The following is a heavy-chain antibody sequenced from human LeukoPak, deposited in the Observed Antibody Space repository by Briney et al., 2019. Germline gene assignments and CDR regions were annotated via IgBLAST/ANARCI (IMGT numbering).Heavy chain of an antibody. Sequence: KPSETLSLTCTVSGGSISSYYWSWIRQPAGKGLEWIGRIYTSGSTNYNPSLKSRVTMSVDTSKNQFSLKLSSVTAADTAVYYCARASDYGDYGHYYFDYWGQGTLVTVSS. J-gene: IGHJ4*02. CDR2: IYTSGST. CDR3: ARASDYGDYGHYYFDY. D-gene: IGHD4-17*01. V-gene: IGHV4-4*07. CDR1: GGSISSYY.